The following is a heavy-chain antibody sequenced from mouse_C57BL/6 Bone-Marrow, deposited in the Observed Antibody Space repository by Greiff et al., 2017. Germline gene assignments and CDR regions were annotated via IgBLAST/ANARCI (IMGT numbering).Heavy chain of an antibody. D-gene: IGHD1-1*01. CDR1: GYSFTGYY. V-gene: IGHV1-42*01. CDR2: INPSTGGT. CDR3: ARSDYYGSSYLRYAMDY. Sequence: VQLQQSGPELVKPGASVKISCKASGYSFTGYYMNWVKQSPEKSLEWIGEINPSTGGTTYNQKFKAKATLTVDKSSSTAYMQLKSLTSEDSAVYYCARSDYYGSSYLRYAMDYWGQGTSVTVSS. J-gene: IGHJ4*01.